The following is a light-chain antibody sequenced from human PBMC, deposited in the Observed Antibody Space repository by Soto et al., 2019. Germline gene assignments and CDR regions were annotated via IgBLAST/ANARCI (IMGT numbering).Light chain of an antibody. CDR1: ISNIGAGYD. Sequence: QSALAQPPSLSGAPGQRVTISCTGSISNIGAGYDVHWYQQLPGTAPKLLIYGNSNRPSGVPDRFSGSKSGTSASLAITGLQAEDEADYYCQSYDSSLSGSRVFGTGTKVTVL. CDR2: GNS. CDR3: QSYDSSLSGSRV. V-gene: IGLV1-40*01. J-gene: IGLJ1*01.